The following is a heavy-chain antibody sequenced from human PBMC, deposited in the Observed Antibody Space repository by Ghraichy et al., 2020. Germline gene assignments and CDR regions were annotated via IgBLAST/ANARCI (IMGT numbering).Heavy chain of an antibody. CDR3: ARLRYYDSSGFPPGFDY. D-gene: IGHD3-22*01. J-gene: IGHJ4*02. CDR2: IKEDGSEK. CDR1: GFTFSNSW. V-gene: IGHV3-7*03. Sequence: LSLTCAASGFTFSNSWMTWVRQAPGKGLEWVANIKEDGSEKYYVDSVKGRFTISRDNAKKSLYLQMNSLRVEDTAVYYCARLRYYDSSGFPPGFDYWGQGTLVTVSS.